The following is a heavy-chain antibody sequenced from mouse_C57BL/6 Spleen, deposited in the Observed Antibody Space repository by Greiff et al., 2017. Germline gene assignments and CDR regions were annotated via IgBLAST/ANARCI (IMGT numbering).Heavy chain of an antibody. CDR2: IDPSDSYT. J-gene: IGHJ1*03. CDR1: GYTFTSYW. Sequence: VQLQQPGAELVKPGASVKLSCKASGYTFTSYWMQWVKQRPGQGLEWIGEIDPSDSYTNYNQKFKGKATLTVDTSSSTAYMQLSSLTSEDSAVYYCARKFHYYGSSPWYFDVWHRDHGHRLL. CDR3: ARKFHYYGSSPWYFDV. D-gene: IGHD1-1*01. V-gene: IGHV1-50*01.